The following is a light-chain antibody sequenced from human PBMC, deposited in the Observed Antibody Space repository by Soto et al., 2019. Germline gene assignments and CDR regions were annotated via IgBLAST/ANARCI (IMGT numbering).Light chain of an antibody. CDR3: QTWDAGILV. V-gene: IGLV4-69*01. J-gene: IGLJ1*01. Sequence: QTVVTQSPSAPASLGASVKLTCTLSSGHNNYAIAWHQQQPETGPRYLMRLNSDGSHNKGDGIPDRFSGSSSGAERYLIISSLHAEDEADYYCQTWDAGILVFGTGTKLTVL. CDR2: LNSDGSH. CDR1: SGHNNYA.